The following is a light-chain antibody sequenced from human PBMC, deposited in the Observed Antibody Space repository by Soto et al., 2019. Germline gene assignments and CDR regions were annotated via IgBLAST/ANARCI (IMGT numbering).Light chain of an antibody. Sequence: HSALTQPRSVSGSPGQSVTISCTGTSSDVGGYNYVSWYQQHPGKAPKLMIYDVSKRPSGVPDRFSGSKSGNTASLTISGLQAEDEADYYCCSYAGSYTVVFGGGTQLTVL. V-gene: IGLV2-11*01. CDR1: SSDVGGYNY. CDR3: CSYAGSYTVV. J-gene: IGLJ2*01. CDR2: DVS.